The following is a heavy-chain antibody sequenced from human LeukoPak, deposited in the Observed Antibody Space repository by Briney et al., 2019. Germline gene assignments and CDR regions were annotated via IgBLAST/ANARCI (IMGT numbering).Heavy chain of an antibody. CDR1: GFTFSSHS. J-gene: IGHJ4*02. CDR2: ISSSSSTI. CDR3: TRELSGSSSRHFDY. Sequence: GGSLRLSCAASGFTFSSHSMNWVRQAPGKGLEWVSYISSSSSTIYYADSVKGRFTISRDNSKNTLYLQMNSLRAEDTAVYYCTRELSGSSSRHFDYWGQGTLVTVSS. D-gene: IGHD2-15*01. V-gene: IGHV3-48*01.